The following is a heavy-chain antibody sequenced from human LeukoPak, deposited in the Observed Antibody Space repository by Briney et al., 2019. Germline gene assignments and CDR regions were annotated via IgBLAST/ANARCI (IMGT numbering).Heavy chain of an antibody. CDR2: ISDSGRST. CDR3: TNIVSVTDY. CDR1: GFTFTRFA. D-gene: IGHD1-26*01. V-gene: IGHV3-23*01. J-gene: IGHJ4*02. Sequence: GGSLRLSCAASGFTFTRFAMSWVRQAPGKGLEWVSTISDSGRSTFYADSVKGRFTISRDNSKNTLYLQMNSLRAEDTAIYYCTNIVSVTDYWGQGTLVTVSS.